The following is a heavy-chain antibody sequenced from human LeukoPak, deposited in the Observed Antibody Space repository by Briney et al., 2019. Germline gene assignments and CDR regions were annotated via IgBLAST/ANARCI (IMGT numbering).Heavy chain of an antibody. CDR2: IDSSSDVI. V-gene: IGHV3-48*03. Sequence: PGGSLRLSCAASGFTFSSYQINWVRQAPGQGLEWLAYIDSSSDVIHYADSVEGRFTISRDNAESSLYLQMNNLRVEDTAVYYCARDATLVPGIVYFDYWGQGTQVTVSS. CDR3: ARDATLVPGIVYFDY. D-gene: IGHD3-10*01. J-gene: IGHJ4*02. CDR1: GFTFSSYQ.